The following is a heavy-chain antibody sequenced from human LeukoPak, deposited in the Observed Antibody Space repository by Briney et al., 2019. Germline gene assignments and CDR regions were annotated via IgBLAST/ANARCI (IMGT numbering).Heavy chain of an antibody. V-gene: IGHV4-34*01. CDR1: GGSFSGYY. D-gene: IGHD5-24*01. J-gene: IGHJ4*02. Sequence: PSETLSLTCAVYGGSFSGYYWSWIRQPPGKGLEWIGEINHSGSTNYNPSLKSRVTISVDTSKNQFSLKLSSVTAADTAVYYCARRGDGYRFFDYWGQGTLVTVSS. CDR2: INHSGST. CDR3: ARRGDGYRFFDY.